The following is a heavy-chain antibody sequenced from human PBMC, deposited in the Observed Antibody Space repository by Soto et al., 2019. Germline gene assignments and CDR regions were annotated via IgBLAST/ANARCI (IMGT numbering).Heavy chain of an antibody. V-gene: IGHV3-74*01. J-gene: IGHJ4*02. CDR3: TTVLEY. Sequence: EVQLVESGGGLVQPGGSLRLSCAASGIIFTNYWMHWVRQAPGKGLVWVSRIDNDGSGTSYADSVKGRFTISRDNAKNTVYLQMNRLRAEDTAVYYCTTVLEYWGQGTLVTVSS. CDR1: GIIFTNYW. CDR2: IDNDGSGT.